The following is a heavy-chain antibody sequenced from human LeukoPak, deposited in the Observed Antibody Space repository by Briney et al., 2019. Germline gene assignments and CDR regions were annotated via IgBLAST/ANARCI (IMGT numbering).Heavy chain of an antibody. J-gene: IGHJ4*02. Sequence: SQTLSLTCAISGDSVSSNSAAWYWIRQSPTRGLEWLGRTYYRSKWYNDYAVSVKSRITINPDTSKNQFSLQLNSVTPEDTAVYYCARGHHSGYDYPFDFWGQGTLVTVSS. D-gene: IGHD5-12*01. CDR1: GDSVSSNSAA. CDR3: ARGHHSGYDYPFDF. CDR2: TYYRSKWYN. V-gene: IGHV6-1*01.